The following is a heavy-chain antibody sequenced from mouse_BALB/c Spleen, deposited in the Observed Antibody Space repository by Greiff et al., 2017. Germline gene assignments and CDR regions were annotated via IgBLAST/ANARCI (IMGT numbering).Heavy chain of an antibody. J-gene: IGHJ4*01. V-gene: IGHV2-6-2*01. Sequence: VKLQESGPDLVAPSQSLSITCTVSGFSLTSYGVHWVRQPPGKGLEWLVVIWSDGSTTYNSALKSRLSISKDNSKSQVFLKMNSLQTDDTAMYYCARHDYGSSYYAMDYWGQGTSVTVSS. CDR3: ARHDYGSSYYAMDY. CDR2: IWSDGST. CDR1: GFSLTSYG. D-gene: IGHD1-1*01.